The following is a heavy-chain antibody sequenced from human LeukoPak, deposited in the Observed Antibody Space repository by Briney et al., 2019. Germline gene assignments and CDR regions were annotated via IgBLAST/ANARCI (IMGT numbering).Heavy chain of an antibody. CDR1: GGNFSGYT. CDR3: ARGAFSDDFWRSNWFDP. CDR2: IIPILGIA. V-gene: IGHV1-69*02. Sequence: VASVKVSCKASGGNFSGYTISWVRQAPGQGLEWMGKIIPILGIANYAQKFQGRVTITADKSTSTAYMELSSLRSEDTAVYYCARGAFSDDFWRSNWFDPWGQGTLVTVSS. J-gene: IGHJ5*02. D-gene: IGHD3-3*01.